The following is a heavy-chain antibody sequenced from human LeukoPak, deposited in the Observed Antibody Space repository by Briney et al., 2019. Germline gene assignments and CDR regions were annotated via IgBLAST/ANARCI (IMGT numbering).Heavy chain of an antibody. J-gene: IGHJ6*03. CDR1: GGTFSSYA. CDR3: ARSPPDCTNGVCYTLSSYYYYYMDV. Sequence: SVKVSCKASGGTFSSYAISWVRQAPGQGLEWMGGIIPIFGTANYAQKFQGRVTITADKSTSTAYTELSSLRSEDTAVYYCARSPPDCTNGVCYTLSSYYYYYMDVWGKGTTDTVSS. V-gene: IGHV1-69*06. CDR2: IIPIFGTA. D-gene: IGHD2-8*01.